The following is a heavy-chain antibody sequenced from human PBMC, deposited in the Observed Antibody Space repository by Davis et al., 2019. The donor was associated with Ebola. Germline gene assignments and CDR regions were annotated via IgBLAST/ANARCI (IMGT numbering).Heavy chain of an antibody. CDR2: IYTSGST. J-gene: IGHJ6*02. V-gene: IGHV4-4*07. D-gene: IGHD3-9*01. Sequence: PSETLSLTCTVSGGSISSYYWSWIRQPAGKGLEWIGRIYTSGSTNYNPSLKSRVTMSVDTSKNQFSLKLSSVTAADTAVYYCARESYYDILTATYGGMDVWGQGTTVTVSS. CDR1: GGSISSYY. CDR3: ARESYYDILTATYGGMDV.